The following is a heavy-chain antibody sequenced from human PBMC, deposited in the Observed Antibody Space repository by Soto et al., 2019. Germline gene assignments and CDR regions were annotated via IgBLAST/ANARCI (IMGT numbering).Heavy chain of an antibody. CDR3: ASGPDDYGDYGYFDY. J-gene: IGHJ4*02. Sequence: SETLSLTCAVSGGYISSGGFCWSWIRQPPGKGLEWIGYIYHSGSTYYNPSLKSRVTISVDRSKNQFSLKLSSVTAADTAVYYCASGPDDYGDYGYFDYWGQGTLVTVSS. D-gene: IGHD4-17*01. V-gene: IGHV4-30-2*01. CDR1: GGYISSGGFC. CDR2: IYHSGST.